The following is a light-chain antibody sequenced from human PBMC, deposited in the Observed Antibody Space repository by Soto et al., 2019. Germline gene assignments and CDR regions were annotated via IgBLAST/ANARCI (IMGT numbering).Light chain of an antibody. CDR2: WAS. CDR3: QQYYTPPYT. CDR1: QSVLYSSNNKNY. Sequence: DIVMTQSPDSLAVSLGERATINCKSSQSVLYSSNNKNYLAWYQQKPGQPPKLLIYWASTRESGVPDRFSGRGSGKDFPLPTSSLRAEDVAFYSCQQYYTPPYTLGRGTKLEIK. V-gene: IGKV4-1*01. J-gene: IGKJ2*01.